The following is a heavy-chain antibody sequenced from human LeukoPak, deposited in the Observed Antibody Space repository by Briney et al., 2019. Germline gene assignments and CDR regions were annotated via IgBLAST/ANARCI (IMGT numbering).Heavy chain of an antibody. V-gene: IGHV3-21*01. Sequence: GGSLRLSCAASGFTFSSYSMNWVRQAPGKGLEWVSSISSSSNYIYYADSVKGRFTISRDNAKNSLYLQMNSLRAEDTAVYYCARGNYDYVWGSYRYPFTSNNWFDPWGQGTLVTVSS. D-gene: IGHD3-16*02. CDR2: ISSSSNYI. J-gene: IGHJ5*02. CDR3: ARGNYDYVWGSYRYPFTSNNWFDP. CDR1: GFTFSSYS.